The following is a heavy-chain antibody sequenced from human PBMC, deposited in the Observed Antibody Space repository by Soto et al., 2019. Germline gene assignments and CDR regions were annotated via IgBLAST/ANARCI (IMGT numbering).Heavy chain of an antibody. D-gene: IGHD3-10*01. V-gene: IGHV3-30-3*01. J-gene: IGHJ4*02. CDR3: ARDYVSALDY. CDR2: ISHDGSSQ. Sequence: QVQLVESGGGVVQPGRSLRLSCVATGFTFSSYAMNWVRQAPGKGLEWVAVISHDGSSQYYTDSVKGRFTISRDNSKNTLYVQMNSLRGEDTAVYYCARDYVSALDYWGQGTLVTVSS. CDR1: GFTFSSYA.